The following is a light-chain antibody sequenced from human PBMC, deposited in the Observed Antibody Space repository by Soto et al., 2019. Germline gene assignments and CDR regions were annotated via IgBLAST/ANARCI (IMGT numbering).Light chain of an antibody. V-gene: IGKV1-5*01. Sequence: DIQMTQSPSTLSASVGDRVTITCRASQSISSWFAWYQQKPGKAPKLLIYDASSLESGVPSRFSGSGSGTEVTLTISSLQPDDFATYYCQQYNSFWTLGQGTKVDIK. CDR3: QQYNSFWT. J-gene: IGKJ1*01. CDR1: QSISSW. CDR2: DAS.